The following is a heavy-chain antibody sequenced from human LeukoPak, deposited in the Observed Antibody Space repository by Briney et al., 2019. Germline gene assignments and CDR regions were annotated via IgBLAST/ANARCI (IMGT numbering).Heavy chain of an antibody. J-gene: IGHJ4*02. CDR1: GFTFSSYW. V-gene: IGHV3-74*01. D-gene: IGHD6-13*01. CDR2: INSDGSST. CDR3: ATLFIAAAGRGDY. Sequence: GGSLRLSCAASGFTFSSYWMHWVRQAPGKGLVWVSRINSDGSSTSYADSVKGRFTISRDNAKNTLYPQMNSLRAEDTAVYYCATLFIAAAGRGDYWGQGTLVTVSS.